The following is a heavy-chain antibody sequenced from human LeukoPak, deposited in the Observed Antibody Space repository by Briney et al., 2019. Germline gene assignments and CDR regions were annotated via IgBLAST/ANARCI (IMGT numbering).Heavy chain of an antibody. Sequence: ASVKVSCKASGYTFTNYYMHWVRQAPGQGLEWMGIINPSGGGTSYAQKFQGRLTMTRDTSTTTVYMELSSLRSEDTAVYYCARGSPGDGDFDYWGQGTLVTVSS. V-gene: IGHV1-46*01. CDR3: ARGSPGDGDFDY. D-gene: IGHD1-14*01. CDR1: GYTFTNYY. J-gene: IGHJ4*02. CDR2: INPSGGGT.